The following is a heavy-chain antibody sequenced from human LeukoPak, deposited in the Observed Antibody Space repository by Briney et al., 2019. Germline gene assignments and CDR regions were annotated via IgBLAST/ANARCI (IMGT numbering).Heavy chain of an antibody. CDR1: GGSISSYY. CDR3: ARYEDIAAAGTAFDY. V-gene: IGHV4-59*12. D-gene: IGHD6-13*01. J-gene: IGHJ4*02. CDR2: IYHSGST. Sequence: PSETLSLTCTVSGGSISSYYWSWIRQPPGKGLEWIGEIYHSGSTNYNPSLKSRVTISVDKSKNQFSLKLSSVTAADTAVYYCARYEDIAAAGTAFDYWGQGTLVTVSS.